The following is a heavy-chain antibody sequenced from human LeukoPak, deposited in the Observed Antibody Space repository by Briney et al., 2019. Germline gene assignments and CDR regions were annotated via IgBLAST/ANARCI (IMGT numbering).Heavy chain of an antibody. CDR3: AKEGSGWYYFDY. CDR1: GFTFSSYG. CDR2: ISYDGSNK. D-gene: IGHD6-19*01. J-gene: IGHJ4*02. V-gene: IGHV3-30*18. Sequence: GGSLRLSCAASGFTFSSYGMHWVRQAPGKGLEWVAVISYDGSNKYYADSVKGRFTISRDNSKNTLYLQMDSLRAEDTAVYYCAKEGSGWYYFDYWGQGTLVTVSS.